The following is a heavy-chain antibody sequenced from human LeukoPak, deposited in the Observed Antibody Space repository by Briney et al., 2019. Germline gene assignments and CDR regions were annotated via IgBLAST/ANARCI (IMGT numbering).Heavy chain of an antibody. D-gene: IGHD5-18*01. J-gene: IGHJ4*02. V-gene: IGHV3-74*01. Sequence: GSLRLSCAASGFTFSSYWMHWVRQAPGKGLVWVSRINSDGSSTSYADSVKGRFTISRDNAKNTLYLQMNSLRAEDTAVYYCARGKMGYSYGAFDYWGQGTLVTVSS. CDR1: GFTFSSYW. CDR2: INSDGSST. CDR3: ARGKMGYSYGAFDY.